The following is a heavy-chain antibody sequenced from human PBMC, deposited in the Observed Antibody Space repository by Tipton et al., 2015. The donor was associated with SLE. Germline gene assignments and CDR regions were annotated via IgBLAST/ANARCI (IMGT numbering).Heavy chain of an antibody. CDR3: AKEGSTETAATSGKYAFDI. V-gene: IGHV3-30*04. CDR2: VSSTGGTT. Sequence: SLRLSCAASGFTFSSYAMHWVRQAPGKGLEWVAVVSSTGGTTYYADSVKGRFTISRDNSKNIMYLQMNSLRPEDTALYYCAKEGSTETAATSGKYAFDIWGQGTMVTVSS. D-gene: IGHD3-10*01. J-gene: IGHJ3*02. CDR1: GFTFSSYA.